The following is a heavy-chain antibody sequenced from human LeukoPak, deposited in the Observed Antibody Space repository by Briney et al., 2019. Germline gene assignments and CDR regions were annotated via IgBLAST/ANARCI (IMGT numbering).Heavy chain of an antibody. CDR1: GGSFSGYY. D-gene: IGHD5-18*01. CDR2: INHSGST. CDR3: ARVGIQLWLRVYFQH. J-gene: IGHJ1*01. Sequence: PSETLSLTCAVYGGSFSGYYWSWIRQPPGKGLEWIGEINHSGSTNYNPSLKSRVTISVDTSKNQFSLKLSSVTAADTAVYYCARVGIQLWLRVYFQHWGQGTRSPSPQ. V-gene: IGHV4-34*01.